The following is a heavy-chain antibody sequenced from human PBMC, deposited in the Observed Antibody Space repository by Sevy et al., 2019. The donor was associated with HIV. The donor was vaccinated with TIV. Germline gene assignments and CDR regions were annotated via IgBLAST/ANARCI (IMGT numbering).Heavy chain of an antibody. CDR2: FDPEDGET. Sequence: VSVKVSCKVSGYTLTELSMHWVRQAPGKGLEWMGGFDPEDGETIYAQKFQGRVTMTEDTSTDTAYMELSSLRSEDTAVYYCATAPGLGYGMDVWGQGTTVTVSS. D-gene: IGHD1-1*01. CDR1: GYTLTELS. CDR3: ATAPGLGYGMDV. J-gene: IGHJ6*02. V-gene: IGHV1-24*01.